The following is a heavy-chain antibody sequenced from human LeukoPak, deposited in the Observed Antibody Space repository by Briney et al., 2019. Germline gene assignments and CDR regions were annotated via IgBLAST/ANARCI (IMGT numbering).Heavy chain of an antibody. CDR2: ISAYNGNT. CDR3: ARDLYTANHPFDY. D-gene: IGHD2-2*02. Sequence: GASVKVSCKASGYTFTSYGISWVRQAPGQGLEWMGWISAYNGNTNYAQKLQGRVTMTTDTSTSTVYMELRSLRSDDTAVYYCARDLYTANHPFDYWGQGTLVTISS. J-gene: IGHJ4*02. V-gene: IGHV1-18*01. CDR1: GYTFTSYG.